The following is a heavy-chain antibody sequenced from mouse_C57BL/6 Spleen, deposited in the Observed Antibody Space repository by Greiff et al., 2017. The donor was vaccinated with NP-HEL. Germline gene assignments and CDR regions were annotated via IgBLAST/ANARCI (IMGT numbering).Heavy chain of an antibody. Sequence: QVQLQQSGAELVKPGASVKLSCKASCYTFTDYYINWVKQRPGQGLEWIARIYPGSGNTYYNEKFKGKATLTAEKSSSTAYMQLSSLTSEDSAVYVCARDYGSTDWYFDVWGTGTTVTVSS. CDR2: IYPGSGNT. CDR1: CYTFTDYY. CDR3: ARDYGSTDWYFDV. D-gene: IGHD1-1*01. V-gene: IGHV1-76*01. J-gene: IGHJ1*03.